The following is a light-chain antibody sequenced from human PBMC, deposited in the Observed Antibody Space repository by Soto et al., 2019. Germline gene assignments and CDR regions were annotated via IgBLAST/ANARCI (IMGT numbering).Light chain of an antibody. CDR3: RSYTSSTSAV. Sequence: QSVLTQPASVSGSPGQSITISCTGTSSDVGRYNYVSWFQQHPGKAPKLMIFEVSTRPSGVSNRFSGSKSGNTASLTISGLQIEDEADYYCRSYTSSTSAVFGGGTQLTVL. CDR1: SSDVGRYNY. J-gene: IGLJ2*01. V-gene: IGLV2-14*01. CDR2: EVS.